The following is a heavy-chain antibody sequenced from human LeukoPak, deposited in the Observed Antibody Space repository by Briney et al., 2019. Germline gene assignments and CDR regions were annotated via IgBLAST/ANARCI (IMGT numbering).Heavy chain of an antibody. CDR3: ARGNYYGSGSYIWYFDL. J-gene: IGHJ2*01. CDR2: IYYSGST. V-gene: IGHV4-59*01. D-gene: IGHD3-10*01. Sequence: SETLSLTCTVSGGSISSYYWSWIRQPPGKGLEWIGYIYYSGSTNYNPSLKSRVTISVDTSKNQFSLKLSSVIAADTAVYYCARGNYYGSGSYIWYFDLWGRGTLVTVSS. CDR1: GGSISSYY.